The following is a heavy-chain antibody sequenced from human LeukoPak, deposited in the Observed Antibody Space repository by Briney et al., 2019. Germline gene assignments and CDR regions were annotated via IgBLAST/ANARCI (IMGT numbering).Heavy chain of an antibody. CDR1: GFTFSSYG. CDR2: ISYDGSNK. V-gene: IGHV3-30*18. CDR3: AKDGDSSGWYGTYYYYYGMDV. D-gene: IGHD6-19*01. Sequence: GGSLRLSYAASGFTFSSYGMHWVRQAPGKGLEWVAVISYDGSNKYYADSVKGRFTISRDNSKNTLYLQMNSLRAEDTAVYYCAKDGDSSGWYGTYYYYYGMDVWGQGTTVTVSS. J-gene: IGHJ6*02.